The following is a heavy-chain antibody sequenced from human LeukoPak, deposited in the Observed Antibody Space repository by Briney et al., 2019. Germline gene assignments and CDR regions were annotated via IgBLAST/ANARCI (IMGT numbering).Heavy chain of an antibody. J-gene: IGHJ6*03. D-gene: IGHD3-10*01. CDR1: GGSTSSSSYY. CDR3: ASVRRGFGESSKYYSYYYMDV. Sequence: SETLSLTCTVSGGSTSSSSYYWGWIRQPPGKGLDWIGNVYYSGSSYYNPSLKSRVTISVDTSKNHFSLNMSAVTAADTAVYFCASVRRGFGESSKYYSYYYMDVWGNGTTVTISS. V-gene: IGHV4-39*02. CDR2: VYYSGSS.